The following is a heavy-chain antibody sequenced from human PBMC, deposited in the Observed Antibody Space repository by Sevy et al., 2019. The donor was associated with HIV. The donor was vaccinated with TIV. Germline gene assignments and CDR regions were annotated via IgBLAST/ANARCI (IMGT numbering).Heavy chain of an antibody. J-gene: IGHJ4*02. CDR1: RLTLGTYW. V-gene: IGHV3-74*01. CDR2: VNSDGSST. D-gene: IGHD2-2*01. CDR3: VASNTWEVN. Sequence: GGSLRLSCTAPRLTLGTYWMHWVRQAPGKGLVWVSGVNSDGSSTNYADSVKGRFTISRDNAKNTLSLQMNSLRVEDTATYHCVASNTWEVNWGQGTLVTLSS.